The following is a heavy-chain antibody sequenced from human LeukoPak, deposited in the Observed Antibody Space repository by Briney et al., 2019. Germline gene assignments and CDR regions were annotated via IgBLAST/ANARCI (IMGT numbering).Heavy chain of an antibody. V-gene: IGHV4-34*01. J-gene: IGHJ4*02. CDR1: GGSFSSYY. D-gene: IGHD2-2*02. CDR2: INYSGST. Sequence: SETLSLTCAVYGGSFSSYYWSWIRQPPGKGLXXIGEINYSGSTDYNPSLKSRVTISVDTSKNQFSLKLNSVTAADTAVYYCARRCSSTSCYNYWGQGTLVTASS. CDR3: ARRCSSTSCYNY.